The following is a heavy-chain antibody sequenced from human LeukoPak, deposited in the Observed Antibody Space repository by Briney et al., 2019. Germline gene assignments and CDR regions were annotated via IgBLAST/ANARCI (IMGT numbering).Heavy chain of an antibody. V-gene: IGHV3-23*01. CDR3: ARGWDIVVVPSAHFDSHLDY. CDR1: GFTFSTFA. D-gene: IGHD2-2*01. CDR2: IFPSGGEI. Sequence: PGGSLRLSCAASGFTFSTFAMIWVRQPPGKGLEWVSSIFPSGGEIHYADSVRGRFTISRDNSKNTLYLQMNSLRAEDTAVYYCARGWDIVVVPSAHFDSHLDYWGQGSLVTVSS. J-gene: IGHJ4*02.